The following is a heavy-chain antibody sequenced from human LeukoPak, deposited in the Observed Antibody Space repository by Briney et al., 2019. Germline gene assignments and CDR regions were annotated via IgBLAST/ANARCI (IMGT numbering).Heavy chain of an antibody. D-gene: IGHD3-22*01. V-gene: IGHV4-59*08. CDR1: GASINNNF. CDR2: IYSSGSA. J-gene: IGHJ4*01. CDR3: ARHRDYYDT. Sequence: PSETLSLTCTVSGASINNNFWTWIRQPPGKGLEWIGYIYSSGSAKYNPSLKSRVIISGDTSKNLIPLNLTSVTAADTAVYFCARHRDYYDTWGHGTLVTVSS.